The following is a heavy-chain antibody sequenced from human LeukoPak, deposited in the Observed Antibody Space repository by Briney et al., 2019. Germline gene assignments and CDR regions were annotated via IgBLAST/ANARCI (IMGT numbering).Heavy chain of an antibody. D-gene: IGHD3-10*01. CDR3: ARDLLWVGDGGY. Sequence: GGSLRFSCAASGFTFITIWWSWVGQAPGRGWEGVADIKQDRSEKYYVDSVKGRFTISRDNAKNSLYLQMNSLRAEDTAVYYCARDLLWVGDGGYWGQGTLVTVSS. CDR2: IKQDRSEK. CDR1: GFTFITIW. J-gene: IGHJ4*02. V-gene: IGHV3-7*03.